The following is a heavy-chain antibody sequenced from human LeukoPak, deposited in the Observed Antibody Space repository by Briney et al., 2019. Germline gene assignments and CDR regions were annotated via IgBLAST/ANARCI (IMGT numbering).Heavy chain of an antibody. V-gene: IGHV4-4*02. CDR3: AREGGFFRPLDY. CDR2: VHRDGRT. J-gene: IGHJ4*02. Sequence: SGTLSLTCGVSGGSVTSTNWWTWVRQPPGKGLEWIGEVHRDGRTNYNPSLKGRLTISVDLSENHISLKLTSVTAADTAVYYCAREGGFFRPLDYSGQGTLVTVSS. D-gene: IGHD3-3*01. CDR1: GGSVTSTNW.